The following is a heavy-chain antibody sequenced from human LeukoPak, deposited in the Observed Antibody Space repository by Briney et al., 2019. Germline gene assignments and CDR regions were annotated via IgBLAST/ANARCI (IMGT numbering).Heavy chain of an antibody. V-gene: IGHV1-2*06. D-gene: IGHD6-13*01. CDR2: INPNSGGT. J-gene: IGHJ4*02. CDR1: GYIFTGYS. Sequence: ASVKVFCKTSGYIFTGYSMHWVRQAPGQGLEWMGRINPNSGGTNYAQNFQGRVTMTRGTSLSTAYMELSRLRSDDTAVYYCARASMDSSNRFDYWGQGTLVTVSS. CDR3: ARASMDSSNRFDY.